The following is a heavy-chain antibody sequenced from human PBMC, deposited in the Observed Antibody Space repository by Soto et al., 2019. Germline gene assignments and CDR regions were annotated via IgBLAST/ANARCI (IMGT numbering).Heavy chain of an antibody. D-gene: IGHD2-15*01. J-gene: IGHJ6*03. CDR2: INNDGSVS. Sequence: EVQLVESGGGLVQPGGSLRLSCVASGFTFSNYWMYWVRQAPGEGLVWVSRINNDGSVSSYADSVKGRLTISRDNVKNTLYLEMDSVRAEDTAVYYCARGDCVGGTCYSLAGSFYYYMDVWGKGTRVTVFS. V-gene: IGHV3-74*01. CDR3: ARGDCVGGTCYSLAGSFYYYMDV. CDR1: GFTFSNYW.